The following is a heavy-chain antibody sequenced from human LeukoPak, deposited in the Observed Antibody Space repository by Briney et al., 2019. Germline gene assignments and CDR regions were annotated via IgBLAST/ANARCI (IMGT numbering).Heavy chain of an antibody. Sequence: GGSLRLSCAASGFTFSSYSMSWVRQAPGKGLEWVSGTSGIGCSTYYAGSVKGRFTISRDNSKNTLYIQLNSLRVEDTAVYYCAKNGGSQCYSHLDSWGQGPLVTVSS. J-gene: IGHJ4*02. V-gene: IGHV3-23*01. CDR3: AKNGGSQCYSHLDS. D-gene: IGHD2-15*01. CDR1: GFTFSSYS. CDR2: TSGIGCST.